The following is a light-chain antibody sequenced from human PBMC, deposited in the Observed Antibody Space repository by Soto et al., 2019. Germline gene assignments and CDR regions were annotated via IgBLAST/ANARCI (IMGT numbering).Light chain of an antibody. CDR3: QQSHSIPYT. Sequence: DIQMTQSPSSLSASVGDRVTITCRASQTISTYLNLYQQKPGKAPNLLIYAASRLQSGVPSRFSGSGSWTDFTLTTSSLQPEDYATYYCQQSHSIPYTFGQGTKLEIK. V-gene: IGKV1-39*01. CDR1: QTISTY. CDR2: AAS. J-gene: IGKJ2*01.